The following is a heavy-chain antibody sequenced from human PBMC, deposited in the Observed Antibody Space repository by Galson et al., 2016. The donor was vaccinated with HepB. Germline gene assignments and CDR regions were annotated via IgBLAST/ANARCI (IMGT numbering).Heavy chain of an antibody. CDR3: VRDMAPGGAGV. J-gene: IGHJ6*02. D-gene: IGHD3-16*01. CDR2: IYYNSDRI. Sequence: SLRLSCAASGFTFDDSAMHWVRQIPGKGLEWVSGIYYNSDRIGYADSVRGRFTISRDNARNSLYLQMNSLEPEDSALYYCVRDMAPGGAGVWGQGTTVTVSS. CDR1: GFTFDDSA. V-gene: IGHV3-9*01.